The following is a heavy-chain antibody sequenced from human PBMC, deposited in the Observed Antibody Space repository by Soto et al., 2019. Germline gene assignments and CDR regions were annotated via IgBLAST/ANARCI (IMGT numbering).Heavy chain of an antibody. CDR1: GGSISSSSYY. CDR3: TRRWASRRWFDP. V-gene: IGHV4-39*01. D-gene: IGHD6-13*01. CDR2: IYYSGST. J-gene: IGHJ5*02. Sequence: QLQLQESGPGLVKPSETLSLTCTVSGGSISSSSYYWGWIRQPPGKGLEWIGSIYYSGSTYYNPSLKSRVTISVDTSKNQFSLKLSSVTAADTAVYYCTRRWASRRWFDPWGQGTLVTVSS.